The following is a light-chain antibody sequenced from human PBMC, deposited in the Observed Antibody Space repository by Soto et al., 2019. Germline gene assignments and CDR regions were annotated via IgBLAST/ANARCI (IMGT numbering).Light chain of an antibody. J-gene: IGLJ1*01. Sequence: QSALTQPASVSGSPGQSITISCTGTSSDVGGYNYVSWYQQHPGKAPKLMIYDVSNRPSGVANRFSGSKSGNTASRTISGLQVEDGADYYCSSYTGSGKGVFGTGTKVPVL. CDR1: SSDVGGYNY. V-gene: IGLV2-14*01. CDR3: SSYTGSGKGV. CDR2: DVS.